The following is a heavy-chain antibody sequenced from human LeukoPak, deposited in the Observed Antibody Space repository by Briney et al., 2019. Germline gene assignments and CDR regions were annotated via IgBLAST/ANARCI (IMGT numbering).Heavy chain of an antibody. CDR2: INSDGSST. Sequence: GGSLRLSCAASGFTFSSYWMHWVRQAPGKGLVWVSRINSDGSSTSYADSVKGRFTISRDNAKNTLYLQMNSLRAEDTAVYCCAREIGVGATLLWGQGTLVTVSS. D-gene: IGHD1-26*01. V-gene: IGHV3-74*01. CDR1: GFTFSSYW. J-gene: IGHJ4*02. CDR3: AREIGVGATLL.